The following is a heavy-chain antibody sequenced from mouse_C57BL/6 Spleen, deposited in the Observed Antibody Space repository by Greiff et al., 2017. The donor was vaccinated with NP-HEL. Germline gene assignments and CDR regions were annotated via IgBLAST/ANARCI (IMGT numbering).Heavy chain of an antibody. V-gene: IGHV1-53*01. CDR1: GYTFTSYW. J-gene: IGHJ1*03. CDR2: INPSNGGT. D-gene: IGHD1-1*01. Sequence: VQLQQSGTELVKPGASVKLSCKASGYTFTSYWMHWVKQRPGQGLEWIGNINPSNGGTNYNEKFKSKATLTVDKSSSTAYMQLSSLTSEDSAVYYCARSGYYGSSQGAYWYFDVWGTGTTVTVSS. CDR3: ARSGYYGSSQGAYWYFDV.